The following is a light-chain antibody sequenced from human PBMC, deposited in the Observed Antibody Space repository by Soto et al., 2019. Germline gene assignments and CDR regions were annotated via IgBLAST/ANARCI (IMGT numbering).Light chain of an antibody. CDR3: SSYTSSSSPLYV. CDR1: SSEVGGYNY. Sequence: QSALTQPASASGSPGQSITISCTGTSSEVGGYNYVSWYQQHPGKAPKLMIYDVSNRPSGVSNRFSGSKSGNTASLTISGLQAEDEADYYCSSYTSSSSPLYVFGTGTKVTVL. CDR2: DVS. J-gene: IGLJ1*01. V-gene: IGLV2-14*01.